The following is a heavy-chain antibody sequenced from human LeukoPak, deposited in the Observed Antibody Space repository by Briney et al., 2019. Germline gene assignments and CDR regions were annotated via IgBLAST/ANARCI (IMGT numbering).Heavy chain of an antibody. CDR3: ARASSGWCGLDY. D-gene: IGHD6-19*01. CDR2: IIPIFGTA. Sequence: SVKVSCKASGGTFSSYAISWVRQAPGQGLEWMGRIIPIFGTANYAQKFQGRVTITTDESTSTAYMELSSLRSEDTAVYYCARASSGWCGLDYWGQGTLVTVSS. V-gene: IGHV1-69*05. CDR1: GGTFSSYA. J-gene: IGHJ4*02.